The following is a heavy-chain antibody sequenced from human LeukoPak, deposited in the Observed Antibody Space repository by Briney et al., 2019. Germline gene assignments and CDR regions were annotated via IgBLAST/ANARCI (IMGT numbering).Heavy chain of an antibody. CDR2: INHSGST. J-gene: IGHJ2*01. V-gene: IGHV4-34*01. D-gene: IGHD4/OR15-4a*01. CDR3: ARELTMRYFDL. CDR1: GGSFSGYY. Sequence: PSETLSLTCAVYGGSFSGYYWSWIRQPPGKGLEWIGEINHSGSTNYNPSLKSRVTISVDTSKNQFSLKLSSVTAADTAVYYCARELTMRYFDLWGRGTLVTVSS.